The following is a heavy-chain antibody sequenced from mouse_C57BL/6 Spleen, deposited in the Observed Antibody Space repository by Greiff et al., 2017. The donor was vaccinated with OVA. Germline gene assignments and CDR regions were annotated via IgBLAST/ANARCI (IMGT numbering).Heavy chain of an antibody. CDR3: TRWYYGSSHYFDY. D-gene: IGHD1-1*01. CDR1: GYTFTDYE. Sequence: QVQLQQPGAELVRPGASVTLSCKASGYTFTDYEMHWVKQTPVHGLEWIGAIDPETGGTAYNQKFKGKAILTADKSSSTAYMELRSLTSEDSAVYYCTRWYYGSSHYFDYWGQGTTLTVSS. V-gene: IGHV1-15*01. J-gene: IGHJ2*01. CDR2: IDPETGGT.